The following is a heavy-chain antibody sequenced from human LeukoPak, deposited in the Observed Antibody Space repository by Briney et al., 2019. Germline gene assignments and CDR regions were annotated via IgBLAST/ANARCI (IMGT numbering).Heavy chain of an antibody. CDR1: GGSITSTNW. D-gene: IGHD2-8*01. Sequence: SETLSLTCGVSGGSITSTNWWSWVRQPPGQGLEWIGEVSLSGLTNYNPSLSSRVIMALDTSKNHLSLHLTSVTAADTAVYYCSRENGAFSPFGYWGQGYLVTVLS. CDR3: SRENGAFSPFGY. J-gene: IGHJ4*02. CDR2: VSLSGLT. V-gene: IGHV4-4*02.